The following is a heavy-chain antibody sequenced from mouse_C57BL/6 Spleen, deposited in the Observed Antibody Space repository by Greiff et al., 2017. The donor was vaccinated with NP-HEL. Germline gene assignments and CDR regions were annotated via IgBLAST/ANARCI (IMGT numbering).Heavy chain of an antibody. V-gene: IGHV1-7*01. CDR1: GYTFTSYW. CDR2: INPSSGYT. J-gene: IGHJ1*03. CDR3: ARTGTLWYFDV. D-gene: IGHD4-1*01. Sequence: QVQLKESGAELAKPGASVKLSCKASGYTFTSYWMHWVSQRPGQGLEWIGYINPSSGYTKSNQTFKDKATLTADKSSSTAYMQLSSLTYEDSAVYYCARTGTLWYFDVWGTGTTVTVSS.